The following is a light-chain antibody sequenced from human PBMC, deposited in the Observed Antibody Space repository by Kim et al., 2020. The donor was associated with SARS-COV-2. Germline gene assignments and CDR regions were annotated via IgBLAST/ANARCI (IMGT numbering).Light chain of an antibody. Sequence: GQSVTISCTGTSSDVGGYNYVSWYQHHPSKAPKLMIYEVTKRPSGVPDRFSGSKSGNTASLTVSGLQAEDEANYYCSSYAGSNNLVFGGGTQLTVL. CDR1: SSDVGGYNY. J-gene: IGLJ3*02. V-gene: IGLV2-8*01. CDR3: SSYAGSNNLV. CDR2: EVT.